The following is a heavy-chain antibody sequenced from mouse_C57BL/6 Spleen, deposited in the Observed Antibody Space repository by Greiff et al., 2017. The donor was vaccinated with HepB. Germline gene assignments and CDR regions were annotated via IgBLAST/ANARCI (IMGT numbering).Heavy chain of an antibody. V-gene: IGHV2-6-1*01. CDR2: IWSDGST. D-gene: IGHD1-1*01. J-gene: IGHJ4*01. CDR1: GFSLTSYG. CDR3: ARHGDYGSSYGAMDY. Sequence: QVQLQQSGPGLVAPSQSLSITCTVSGFSLTSYGVHWVRQPPGKGLEWLVVIWSDGSTTYNSALKSRLSISKDNSKSQVFLKMNSLQTDDTAMYYCARHGDYGSSYGAMDYWGQGTSVTVSS.